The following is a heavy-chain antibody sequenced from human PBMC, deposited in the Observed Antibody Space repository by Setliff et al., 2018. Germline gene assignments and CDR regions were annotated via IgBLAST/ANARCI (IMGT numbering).Heavy chain of an antibody. V-gene: IGHV3-48*01. Sequence: GGSLRLSCAASGFTFSSYSMNWVRQAPGKGLEWVSYISSSSSTIYYADSVKGRSTISRDNAKNSLYLQMNSLRAEDTAVYYCARGTGNPGLGYAFDIWGQGTMVTVSS. CDR2: ISSSSSTI. J-gene: IGHJ3*02. D-gene: IGHD6-19*01. CDR3: ARGTGNPGLGYAFDI. CDR1: GFTFSSYS.